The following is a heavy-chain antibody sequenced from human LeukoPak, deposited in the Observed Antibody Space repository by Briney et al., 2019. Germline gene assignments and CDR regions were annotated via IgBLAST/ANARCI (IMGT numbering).Heavy chain of an antibody. Sequence: PSETLSLTCSVSGDSIRSTTYYWGWIRQSPGKGLEWIGSIYHSGSTYYNPSLKSRVTISVDTSKNQFSLKLSSVTAADTAVYYCARGPQLGEGTNWGQGTLVTVSS. CDR2: IYHSGST. CDR3: ARGPQLGEGTN. V-gene: IGHV4-39*07. CDR1: GDSIRSTTYY. D-gene: IGHD1-1*01. J-gene: IGHJ4*02.